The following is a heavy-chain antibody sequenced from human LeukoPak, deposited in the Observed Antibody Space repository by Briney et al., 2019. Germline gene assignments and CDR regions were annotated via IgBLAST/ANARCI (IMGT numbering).Heavy chain of an antibody. Sequence: GGSLRLSCAASGFTFSSYGMHWVRQAPGKGLEWVAVIWYDGSNKYYADSVKGRFTISRDNSKNTLYLQMNSLRAEDTAVYYCARDWLPYCSSTSCVGNWFDPWGQGTLVTVSS. CDR3: ARDWLPYCSSTSCVGNWFDP. V-gene: IGHV3-33*01. J-gene: IGHJ5*02. D-gene: IGHD2-2*01. CDR2: IWYDGSNK. CDR1: GFTFSSYG.